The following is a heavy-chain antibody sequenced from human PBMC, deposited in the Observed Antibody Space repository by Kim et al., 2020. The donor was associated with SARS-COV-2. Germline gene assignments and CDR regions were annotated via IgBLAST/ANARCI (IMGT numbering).Heavy chain of an antibody. D-gene: IGHD3-22*01. J-gene: IGHJ3*02. Sequence: PSLKSIVTISVDTSKNQFSLKLSSVTAADTAVYYCARLGDSSGYYDAFDIWGQGTMVTVSS. CDR3: ARLGDSSGYYDAFDI. V-gene: IGHV4-61*07.